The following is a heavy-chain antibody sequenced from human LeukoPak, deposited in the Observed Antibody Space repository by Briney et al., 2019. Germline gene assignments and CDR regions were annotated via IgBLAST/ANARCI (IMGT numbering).Heavy chain of an antibody. CDR1: GYTFTDAY. CDR3: ARARSFDP. CDR2: MNPDTGGA. D-gene: IGHD1-14*01. Sequence: ASVKVSCKSSGYTFTDAYMRWVRQAPGQGLEWMGSMNPDTGGAKYEQKFQGRVTLTRDTSIGTAYLELSGLTADDTAVYYCARARSFDPWGQGTLVTVSS. J-gene: IGHJ5*02. V-gene: IGHV1-2*02.